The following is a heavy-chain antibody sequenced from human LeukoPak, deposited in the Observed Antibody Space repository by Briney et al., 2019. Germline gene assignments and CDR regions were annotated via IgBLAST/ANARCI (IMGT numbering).Heavy chain of an antibody. CDR1: GGSVSSGNYY. V-gene: IGHV4-61*01. CDR3: ARVVGRARSGYFQH. J-gene: IGHJ1*01. D-gene: IGHD4/OR15-4a*01. Sequence: SETLSLTCTVSGGSVSSGNYYWSWIRQPPGKGLEWIGYIYYSGSTNYNPSLKSRVTISVDTSKNQFSLKLSSVTAADTAVYYCARVVGRARSGYFQHWGQGTLVTVSS. CDR2: IYYSGST.